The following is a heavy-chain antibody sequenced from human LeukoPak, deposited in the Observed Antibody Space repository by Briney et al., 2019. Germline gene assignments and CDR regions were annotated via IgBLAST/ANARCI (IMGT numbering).Heavy chain of an antibody. J-gene: IGHJ4*02. V-gene: IGHV4-61*01. CDR3: ARAPHDYYDSSGYYHY. Sequence: SETLSLTCTVSGGSVSSGSYYWSWIQQPPGKGLEWIGYIYYSRSTNYNPSLKSRVTISVDTSKNQFSLKLSSVTAADTAVYYCARAPHDYYDSSGYYHYWGQGTLVTVSS. CDR1: GGSVSSGSYY. CDR2: IYYSRST. D-gene: IGHD3-22*01.